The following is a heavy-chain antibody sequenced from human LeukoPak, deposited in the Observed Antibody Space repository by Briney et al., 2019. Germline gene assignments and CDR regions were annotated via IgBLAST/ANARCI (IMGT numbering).Heavy chain of an antibody. Sequence: PSETLSLTCSFSGDSISSGYYWGWIRQPAGKGLEWIGRIYTSGSTNYNPSLKSRVTMSVDTSKNQFSLKLSSVTAADTAVYYCARDGLRIAAAGSNDAFDIWGQGTMVTVSS. J-gene: IGHJ3*02. CDR3: ARDGLRIAAAGSNDAFDI. D-gene: IGHD6-13*01. CDR2: IYTSGST. V-gene: IGHV4-4*07. CDR1: GDSISSGYY.